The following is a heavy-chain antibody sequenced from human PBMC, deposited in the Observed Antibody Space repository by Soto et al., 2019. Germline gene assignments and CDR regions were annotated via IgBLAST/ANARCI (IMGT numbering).Heavy chain of an antibody. CDR1: GYTFTSYD. J-gene: IGHJ6*03. V-gene: IGHV1-8*01. CDR2: MNPNSGNT. CDR3: ASSSAGTTARHYYYYYMDV. D-gene: IGHD6-6*01. Sequence: ASVKVSCKASGYTFTSYDINWVRQATGQGLERMGWMNPNSGNTGYAQKFQGRVTMTRNTSISTAYMELSSLRSEDTAVYYCASSSAGTTARHYYYYYMDVWGKGTTVTVSS.